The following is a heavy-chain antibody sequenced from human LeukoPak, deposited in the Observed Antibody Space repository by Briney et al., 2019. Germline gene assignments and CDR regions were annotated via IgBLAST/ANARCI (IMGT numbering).Heavy chain of an antibody. CDR3: AKKAEAYGDSVTQH. J-gene: IGHJ1*01. CDR1: GFTFSSYA. Sequence: PGGSLRLSCAASGFTFSSYAMSWVRQVAGKRLEWVSAISSSGGSTYYADSVRGRVTISRDNSKNTLYLQMNSLRVDDTAVYYCAKKAEAYGDSVTQHWGQGTLVTVSS. D-gene: IGHD4-17*01. CDR2: ISSSGGST. V-gene: IGHV3-23*01.